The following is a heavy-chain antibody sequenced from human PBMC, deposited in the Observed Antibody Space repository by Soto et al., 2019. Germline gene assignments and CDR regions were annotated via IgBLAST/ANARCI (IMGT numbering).Heavy chain of an antibody. CDR2: INPNSGGT. J-gene: IGHJ6*02. CDR3: ARAPQAAAGTGYYGMDV. D-gene: IGHD6-13*01. V-gene: IGHV1-2*04. CDR1: GYTFTGYY. Sequence: ASVKVSCKASGYTFTGYYMHWVRQAPGQGLEWMGWINPNSGGTNYAQKFQGWVTMTRDTSISTAYMELSRLRSDDTAVYYWARAPQAAAGTGYYGMDVWGQGTTVTVSS.